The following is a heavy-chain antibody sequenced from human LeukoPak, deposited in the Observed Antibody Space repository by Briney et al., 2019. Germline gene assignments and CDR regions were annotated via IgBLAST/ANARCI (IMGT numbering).Heavy chain of an antibody. CDR2: ISGSGSGGST. V-gene: IGHV3-23*01. J-gene: IGHJ5*02. CDR1: GFTFSSSA. D-gene: IGHD3-10*01. CDR3: ARPLMYYYGSETYFWFDP. Sequence: PGGSLRLSCAASGFTFSSSAMSWVRQAPGKGLEWVSNISGSGSGGSTYYVDSVKGRFTISRDNAKNSLSLQMNSLRAEDTAVYYCARPLMYYYGSETYFWFDPWGQGTLVTVSS.